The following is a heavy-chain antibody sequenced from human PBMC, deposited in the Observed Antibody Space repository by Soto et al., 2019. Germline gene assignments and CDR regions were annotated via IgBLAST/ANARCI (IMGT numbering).Heavy chain of an antibody. V-gene: IGHV1-69*06. CDR2: IIPIFGTA. Sequence: GGSVKGSGKASGGAFSSYAISWVRQAPGQGLEWMGGIIPIFGTANYAQKFHGRVTITADKSTSTAYMELSSLRSEDTAVYYCAREPPSGTTTNWFDPWGQGTMVTVSS. CDR1: GGAFSSYA. D-gene: IGHD1-7*01. CDR3: AREPPSGTTTNWFDP. J-gene: IGHJ5*02.